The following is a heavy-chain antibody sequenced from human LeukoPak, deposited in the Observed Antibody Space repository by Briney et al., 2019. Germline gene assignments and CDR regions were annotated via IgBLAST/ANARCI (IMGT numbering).Heavy chain of an antibody. Sequence: GGSLRLSCAAAGFTFSSYGMQWVRKAPGSGLEWVAFIRNDGSNEYYADSVKGRFTISRDNSKNTLYLQMNSLRTKDTAVYYCARAGSFGGDDYWGQGTLVTVSS. CDR3: ARAGSFGGDDY. V-gene: IGHV3-30*02. J-gene: IGHJ4*02. D-gene: IGHD1-26*01. CDR2: IRNDGSNE. CDR1: GFTFSSYG.